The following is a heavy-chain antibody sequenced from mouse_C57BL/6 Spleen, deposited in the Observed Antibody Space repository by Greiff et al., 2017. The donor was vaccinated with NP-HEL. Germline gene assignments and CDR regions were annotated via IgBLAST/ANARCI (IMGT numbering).Heavy chain of an antibody. Sequence: VQRVESGAELVRPGTSVKVSCKASGYAFTNYLIEWVKQRPGQGLEWIGVINPGSGGTNYNEKFKGKATLTADKSSSTAYMQLSSLTSEDSAVYFCARKLGQGFAYWGQGTLVTVSA. CDR2: INPGSGGT. J-gene: IGHJ3*01. CDR3: ARKLGQGFAY. V-gene: IGHV1-54*01. CDR1: GYAFTNYL. D-gene: IGHD4-1*01.